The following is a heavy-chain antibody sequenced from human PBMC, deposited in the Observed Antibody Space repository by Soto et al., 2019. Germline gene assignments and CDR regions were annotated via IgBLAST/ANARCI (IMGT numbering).Heavy chain of an antibody. CDR2: ISYDGSNK. V-gene: IGHV3-30*18. CDR3: AKEVDSSTAGTYYYYGMDV. D-gene: IGHD2-2*01. J-gene: IGHJ6*02. CDR1: GFTFSSYG. Sequence: LRLSCAASGFTFSSYGMHWVRQAPGKGLEWVAVISYDGSNKYYADSVKGRFTISRDNSKNTLYLQMNSLRAEDTAVYYCAKEVDSSTAGTYYYYGMDVWGQGTTVTVS.